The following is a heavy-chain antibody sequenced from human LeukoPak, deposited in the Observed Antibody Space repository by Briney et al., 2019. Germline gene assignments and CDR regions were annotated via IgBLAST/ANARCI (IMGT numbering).Heavy chain of an antibody. Sequence: AASVKVSCKASGYTFTGYYMHWVRQAPGQPLEWMGWINTNSGGTNYAQKFQGRVTMTRDTSISTAYMELSRLRSDDTAVYYCARDGDAGAFDIWGQGTMVTVSS. CDR1: GYTFTGYY. J-gene: IGHJ3*02. CDR2: INTNSGGT. V-gene: IGHV1-2*02. D-gene: IGHD7-27*01. CDR3: ARDGDAGAFDI.